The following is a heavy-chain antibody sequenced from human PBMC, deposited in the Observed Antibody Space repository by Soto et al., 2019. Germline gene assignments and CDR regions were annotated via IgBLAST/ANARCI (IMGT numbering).Heavy chain of an antibody. CDR1: GGSFSGYY. Sequence: SETLSLTCAVYGGSFSGYYWTWIRQPPGTGLEWIGEINHSGSTNYNPSLKSRVTISVDTSKNQFSLKLSSVTAADTAVYYCARFRGCSSTSCYFYYYYGMDVWGQGTTVTVSS. J-gene: IGHJ6*02. D-gene: IGHD2-2*01. CDR2: INHSGST. V-gene: IGHV4-34*01. CDR3: ARFRGCSSTSCYFYYYYGMDV.